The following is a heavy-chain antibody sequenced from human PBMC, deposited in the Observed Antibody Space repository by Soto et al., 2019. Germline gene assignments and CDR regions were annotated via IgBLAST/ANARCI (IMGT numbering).Heavy chain of an antibody. CDR3: ARDYVAAAGPEWDYYYYDGMDD. D-gene: IGHD6-13*01. CDR1: GGSISSGDYY. V-gene: IGHV4-30-4*01. Sequence: TLSLTGSVSGGSISSGDYYWSWIRQPPGKGLGWIGYIYYSGRTYYNLSSKSRVTISVDTSKNQFPLKLSSVTAADTAVYYCARDYVAAAGPEWDYYYYDGMDDWGQGTTVTVSS. CDR2: IYYSGRT. J-gene: IGHJ6*02.